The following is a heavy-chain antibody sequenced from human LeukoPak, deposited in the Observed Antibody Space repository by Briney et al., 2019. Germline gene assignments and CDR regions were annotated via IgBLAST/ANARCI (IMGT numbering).Heavy chain of an antibody. CDR1: GGPFSGYY. V-gene: IGHV4-34*01. D-gene: IGHD3-10*01. CDR3: ARGLGVRFWFDP. J-gene: IGHJ5*02. Sequence: PSETLSLTCAVYGGPFSGYYWSWIRQPPGKGLEWIGEINHSGSTNYNPSLKSRVTISVDTSKNQFSLKVSSVTAADTAVYYCARGLGVRFWFDPWGQGTLVTVSS. CDR2: INHSGST.